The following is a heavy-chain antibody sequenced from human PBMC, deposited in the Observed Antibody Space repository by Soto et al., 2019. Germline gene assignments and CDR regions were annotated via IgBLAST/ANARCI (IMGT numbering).Heavy chain of an antibody. V-gene: IGHV3-74*01. CDR1: GFTFSAYW. D-gene: IGHD2-2*01. J-gene: IGHJ5*02. CDR3: ARDPRPLRYCSSTSCSRHESS. Sequence: DVQLVESGGGLFHPGGSLRLSCAASGFTFSAYWMHWVRQAPGKGLVWVSRIKGDGSMTHYADSVKGRFTVSRDSAKNTLYLQVNSLRAEDTAVYYCARDPRPLRYCSSTSCSRHESSWGQGTLVTVSS. CDR2: IKGDGSMT.